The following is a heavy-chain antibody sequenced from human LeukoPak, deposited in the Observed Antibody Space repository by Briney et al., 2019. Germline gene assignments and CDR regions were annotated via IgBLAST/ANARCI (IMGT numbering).Heavy chain of an antibody. J-gene: IGHJ4*02. Sequence: SETLSLTCAVYGGSFSDYYWSWIRQPPGKGLEWIGEINHSGSTNYNPSLKSRVTISIDTSKNQFSVELRSVTAADTAVYYCARSGAWLADYWGQGTLVTVSS. CDR2: INHSGST. D-gene: IGHD5-24*01. CDR1: GGSFSDYY. CDR3: ARSGAWLADY. V-gene: IGHV4-34*01.